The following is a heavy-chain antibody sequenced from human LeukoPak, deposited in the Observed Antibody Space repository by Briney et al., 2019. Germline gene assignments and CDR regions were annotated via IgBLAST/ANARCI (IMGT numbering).Heavy chain of an antibody. J-gene: IGHJ4*02. CDR1: GFTFSDHY. CDR3: ARGLGSLVSGY. CDR2: IKNRDNNYIT. D-gene: IGHD3-16*01. Sequence: GGSLRLSCAASGFTFSDHYMDWVRQAPGKGLEWVGRIKNRDNNYITEYAASVRDRFTISRDDSKNSLYLQMSSRKTDDTAVHYCARGLGSLVSGYWGQGTLVTVSS. V-gene: IGHV3-72*01.